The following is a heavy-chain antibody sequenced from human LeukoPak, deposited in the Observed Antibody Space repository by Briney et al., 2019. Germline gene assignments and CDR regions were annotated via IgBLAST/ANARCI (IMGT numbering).Heavy chain of an antibody. Sequence: GGFLRLSCAASGFTFSSYGMHWVRQAPGKGLEWVAVIWYDGSNKYYADSVKGRFTISRDNSKNTLYLQMNSLRAEDTAVYYCAGAAAGEYYFDYWGQGTLVTVSS. J-gene: IGHJ4*02. CDR3: AGAAAGEYYFDY. CDR1: GFTFSSYG. CDR2: IWYDGSNK. D-gene: IGHD6-13*01. V-gene: IGHV3-33*01.